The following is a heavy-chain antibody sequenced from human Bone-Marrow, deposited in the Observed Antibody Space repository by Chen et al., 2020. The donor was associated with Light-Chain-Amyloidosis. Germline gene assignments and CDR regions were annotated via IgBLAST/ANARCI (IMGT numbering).Heavy chain of an antibody. CDR2: IVGSGESS. CDR1: RFNFSNYA. D-gene: IGHD6-19*01. V-gene: IGHV3-23*01. J-gene: IGHJ4*02. Sequence: EVQLLESGGDLVQPGGSRRLPCAASRFNFSNYAMAWVRQAPGKGLEWVSAIVGSGESSDYADSVRGRFTISRDNSKSTLYLQMNSLRVEDTAVYYCAKRWQVSSGHFDHWGQGTLVSVFS. CDR3: AKRWQVSSGHFDH.